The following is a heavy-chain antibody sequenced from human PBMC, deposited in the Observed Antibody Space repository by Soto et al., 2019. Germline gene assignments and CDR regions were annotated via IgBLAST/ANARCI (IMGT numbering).Heavy chain of an antibody. J-gene: IGHJ5*02. Sequence: EVQLVESGGGLVKPGGSLRLSCAASGFTFSSYSMNWVRQAPGKGLEWVSSISSSSSYIYYADSVKGRFTISRDNAKNSLYLQMNSLRAEDTAVYYCARDMYYYGSGSYYQDEGHNWFDPWGQGTLVTVSS. CDR2: ISSSSSYI. D-gene: IGHD3-10*01. CDR1: GFTFSSYS. V-gene: IGHV3-21*01. CDR3: ARDMYYYGSGSYYQDEGHNWFDP.